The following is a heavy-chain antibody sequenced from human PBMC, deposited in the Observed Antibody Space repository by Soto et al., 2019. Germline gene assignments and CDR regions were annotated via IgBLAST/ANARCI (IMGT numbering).Heavy chain of an antibody. CDR3: ARPVGGAKEFSFDY. D-gene: IGHD1-26*01. CDR1: GGTFSSYA. CDR2: FLPIFGTA. V-gene: IGHV1-69*01. Sequence: QVQLVQSGAEVKKPGSSVKVSCKASGGTFSSYAISWVRQAPGQGLEWMGGFLPIFGTASYAQKFQGRVAITADESTSTAYMELSSLRSEDTAVYYCARPVGGAKEFSFDYWGQGTLVTVSS. J-gene: IGHJ4*02.